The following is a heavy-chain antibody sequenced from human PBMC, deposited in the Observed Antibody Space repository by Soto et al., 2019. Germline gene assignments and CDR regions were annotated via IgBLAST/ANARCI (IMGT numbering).Heavy chain of an antibody. CDR3: ARDLSTGAADYYFDY. CDR1: GFTFNNFA. J-gene: IGHJ4*02. D-gene: IGHD6-13*01. CDR2: ISYDGGDK. Sequence: PVGSLRLSCAASGFTFNNFAMHWVRQAPGKGLEWVAVISYDGGDKYYADSVKGRFTISRDNSKNTLYLQMNGLRAEDTAVYYCARDLSTGAADYYFDYWGQGALVTVSS. V-gene: IGHV3-30*03.